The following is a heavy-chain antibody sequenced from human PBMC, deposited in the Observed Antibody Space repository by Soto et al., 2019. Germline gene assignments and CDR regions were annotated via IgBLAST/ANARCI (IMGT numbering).Heavy chain of an antibody. CDR2: FDPEDGET. Sequence: ASVKVSCKVSGYTLTELSMHWVRQAPGKGLEWMGGFDPEDGETIYAQRFQGRVTMTEDTSTDTAYMELSSLRSEDTAVYYCATYPAPRYSGYDPLFDYWGQGTLVTVSS. CDR1: GYTLTELS. CDR3: ATYPAPRYSGYDPLFDY. D-gene: IGHD5-12*01. J-gene: IGHJ4*02. V-gene: IGHV1-24*01.